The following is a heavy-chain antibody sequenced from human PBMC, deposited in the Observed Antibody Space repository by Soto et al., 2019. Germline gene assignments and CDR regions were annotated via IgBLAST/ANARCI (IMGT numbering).Heavy chain of an antibody. CDR2: ISYDGSNK. D-gene: IGHD6-13*01. CDR1: GLTFSSYA. CDR3: ARDTGLAAAGVLIYYYYGMDV. V-gene: IGHV3-30-3*01. Sequence: GGSLRLCCAASGLTFSSYAMHWVRQAPGKGLEWVAVISYDGSNKYYADSVKGRFTISRDNSKNTLYLQMNSLRAEDTAVYYCARDTGLAAAGVLIYYYYGMDVWGQGTTVTVSS. J-gene: IGHJ6*02.